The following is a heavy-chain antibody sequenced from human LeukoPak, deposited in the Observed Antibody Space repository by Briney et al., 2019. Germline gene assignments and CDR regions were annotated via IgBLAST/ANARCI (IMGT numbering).Heavy chain of an antibody. CDR2: INSSSSHM. D-gene: IGHD3-10*01. V-gene: IGHV3-21*05. Sequence: GGSLRLSCAASGFTFKIYSMNCVREAPGGGREWVSYINSSSSHMYYVDSVKGRFTISRDKAKNSLYLQMNTLRAEDTAVYYCARDDASAHFFDYWGQGTLVTVSS. J-gene: IGHJ4*02. CDR1: GFTFKIYS. CDR3: ARDDASAHFFDY.